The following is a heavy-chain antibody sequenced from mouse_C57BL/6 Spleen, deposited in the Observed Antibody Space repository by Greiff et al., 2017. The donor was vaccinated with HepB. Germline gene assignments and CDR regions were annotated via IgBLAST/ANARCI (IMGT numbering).Heavy chain of an antibody. CDR3: ARAPNRAFDV. Sequence: QVQLQQSGAELARPGASVKMSCKASGYTFTSYTMHWVKQRPGQGLEWIGYINPSSGYTKYNQKFKDKATLTADKSSSTAYMQLSSLTSEDSAVYYCARAPNRAFDVWGTGTTVTVSS. CDR2: INPSSGYT. CDR1: GYTFTSYT. V-gene: IGHV1-4*01. D-gene: IGHD3-3*01. J-gene: IGHJ1*03.